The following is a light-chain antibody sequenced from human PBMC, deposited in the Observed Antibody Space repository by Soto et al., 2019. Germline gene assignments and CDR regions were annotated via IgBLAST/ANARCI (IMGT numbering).Light chain of an antibody. CDR3: SSYAGSSNV. CDR1: SSDVGGYNY. V-gene: IGLV2-8*01. J-gene: IGLJ1*01. Sequence: QSVLTQPASVSGSPGQSITISCTGTSSDVGGYNYVSWYQQHPGKAPKLMIYEVNKRPSGVPDRFSGSKSGNTASVTVSGLQAEDEADYYCSSYAGSSNVFGTGTKLTVL. CDR2: EVN.